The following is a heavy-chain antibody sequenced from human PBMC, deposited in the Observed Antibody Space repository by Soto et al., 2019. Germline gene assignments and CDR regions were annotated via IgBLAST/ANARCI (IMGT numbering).Heavy chain of an antibody. Sequence: EVQLVESGGGLVQPGGSLRLSCAASGFTFSSYSMNWVRQAPGKGLEWVSYISSSSSTIYYADSVKGRFTISRDNAKNSLYLQMNSLRDEDTAVYYCARFLLGYCSSTSCYNPNYGMDVWGQGTTVTISS. J-gene: IGHJ6*02. CDR1: GFTFSSYS. V-gene: IGHV3-48*02. CDR3: ARFLLGYCSSTSCYNPNYGMDV. CDR2: ISSSSSTI. D-gene: IGHD2-2*02.